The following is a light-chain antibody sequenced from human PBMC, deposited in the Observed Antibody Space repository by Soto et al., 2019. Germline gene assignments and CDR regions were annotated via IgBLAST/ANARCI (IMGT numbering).Light chain of an antibody. CDR2: GAS. J-gene: IGKJ4*01. CDR1: QSVSSSF. Sequence: EIVLTQSPGTLSLSPGERATLSCRASQSVSSSFLAWYQQKPGQAPRLLIYGASSRATGIPDRFSGSGSGTDFTLTISILEPEDVAVYYGQQYGSSALTFGGGTKVEIK. CDR3: QQYGSSALT. V-gene: IGKV3-20*01.